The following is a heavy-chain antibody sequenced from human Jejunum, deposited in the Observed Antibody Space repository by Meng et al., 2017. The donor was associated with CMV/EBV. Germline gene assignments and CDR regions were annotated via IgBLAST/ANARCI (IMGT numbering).Heavy chain of an antibody. Sequence: FTFTDYARHWVRQATGKGLEWVAVMSYSGNNKWYADSVKGRFTISRDIYENTLYLEMNSLRPEDTAVYYCARDLTYYNESSGYYGLDYWGQGTLVTVSS. CDR3: ARDLTYYNESSGYYGLDY. V-gene: IGHV3-30-3*01. CDR1: FTFTDYA. D-gene: IGHD3-22*01. J-gene: IGHJ4*02. CDR2: MSYSGNNK.